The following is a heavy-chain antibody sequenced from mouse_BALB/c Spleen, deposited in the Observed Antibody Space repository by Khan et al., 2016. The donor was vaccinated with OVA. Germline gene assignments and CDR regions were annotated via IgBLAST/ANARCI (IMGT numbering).Heavy chain of an antibody. V-gene: IGHV5-6*01. Sequence: EVQLQESGGDLVKPGGSLKLSCAASGFTFSSYSLSWVRQIPDKRLEWVATMSSGGDYTYYPDGVKGRFTISRDNAKNTLYLQMSSLKSEDTDMYYCASHLTGSFAFWGQGTLVTVSA. D-gene: IGHD4-1*01. CDR3: ASHLTGSFAF. CDR1: GFTFSSYS. J-gene: IGHJ3*01. CDR2: MSSGGDYT.